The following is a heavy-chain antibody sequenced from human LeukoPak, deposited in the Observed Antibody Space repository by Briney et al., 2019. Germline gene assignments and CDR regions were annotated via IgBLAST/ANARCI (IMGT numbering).Heavy chain of an antibody. CDR2: IYTSGST. D-gene: IGHD3-22*01. V-gene: IGHV4-61*02. CDR1: GGSISSGSYY. J-gene: IGHJ4*02. Sequence: SQTLSLTCTVSGGSISSGSYYWSWIRQPAGKGLEWIGRIYTSGSTNYNPSLKSRVTISVDTSKNQFSLKLSSVTAADTAVYYCARDPDLSGYSFFDYWGQGTLVTVSS. CDR3: ARDPDLSGYSFFDY.